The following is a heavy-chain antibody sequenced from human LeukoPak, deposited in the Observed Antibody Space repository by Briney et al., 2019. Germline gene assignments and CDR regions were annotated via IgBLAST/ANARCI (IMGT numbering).Heavy chain of an antibody. CDR2: IYYSGST. J-gene: IGHJ6*02. CDR3: ARAAGTAYYYYYGMDV. V-gene: IGHV4-59*01. D-gene: IGHD6-13*01. Sequence: SETLSLTCTVSGGSISSYYWSWIRQPPGKGLEWIGYIYYSGSTNYNPSLKSRVTISVDTSKNQFSLKLSSVTAADTAVYYCARAAGTAYYYYYGMDVWGQGTTVTVSS. CDR1: GGSISSYY.